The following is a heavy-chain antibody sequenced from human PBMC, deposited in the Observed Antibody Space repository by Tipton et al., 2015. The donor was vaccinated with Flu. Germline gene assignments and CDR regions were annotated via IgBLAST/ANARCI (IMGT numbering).Heavy chain of an antibody. CDR2: IYYSGST. CDR1: GGSISSSSYY. CDR3: ASGNTATDY. J-gene: IGHJ4*02. V-gene: IGHV4-39*01. D-gene: IGHD5-18*01. Sequence: LRLSCTVSGGSISSSSYYWGWIRQPPGKGLEWIGCIYYSGSTYYNPSLKSRVTISVDTSKNQFSLKLSSVTAADTAVYYCASGNTATDYWGQGTLVTVS.